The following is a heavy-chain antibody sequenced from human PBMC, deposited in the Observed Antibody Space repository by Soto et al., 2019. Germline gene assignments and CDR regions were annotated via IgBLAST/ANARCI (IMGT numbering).Heavy chain of an antibody. Sequence: QVQLQESGPGLVKPSQTLSLTCTVSGGSISSGGYYWSWIRQHPGKGLEWIGYIYYSGSTYYNPSLKSRVTISVDTSKNQFSLKLSSVTAADTAVYYCAREPHLGPYYYYMDVWGKGTTVTVSS. J-gene: IGHJ6*03. CDR1: GGSISSGGYY. V-gene: IGHV4-31*03. CDR2: IYYSGST. CDR3: AREPHLGPYYYYMDV.